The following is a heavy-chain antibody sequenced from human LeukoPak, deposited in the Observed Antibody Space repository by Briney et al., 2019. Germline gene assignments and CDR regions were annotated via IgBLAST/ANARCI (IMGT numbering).Heavy chain of an antibody. Sequence: GGSLGLSCAASGFTFSSYAMSWVRQAPGKGLEWVSAISGSGSSTYYADAVKGRFTISRDNSKNTLYLQMNSLRAEDTAVYYCAKEGYCSTTSCSRQYFQHWGQGTLVTVSS. V-gene: IGHV3-23*01. CDR1: GFTFSSYA. D-gene: IGHD2-2*01. CDR3: AKEGYCSTTSCSRQYFQH. CDR2: ISGSGSST. J-gene: IGHJ1*01.